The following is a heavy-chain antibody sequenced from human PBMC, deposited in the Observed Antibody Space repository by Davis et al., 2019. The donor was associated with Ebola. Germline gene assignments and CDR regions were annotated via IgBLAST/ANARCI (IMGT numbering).Heavy chain of an antibody. D-gene: IGHD2-15*01. J-gene: IGHJ4*02. V-gene: IGHV3-53*01. CDR1: GFTVSSNY. CDR3: ARIRGYCNGNRCYSGMGFDY. CDR2: IYSDGST. Sequence: GGSLRLSCAASGFTVSSNYMNWVRQAPGKGLEWVSVIYSDGSTYYADSVKGRFTISRDNSKNTLYLQMNSLRAEDTAVYYCARIRGYCNGNRCYSGMGFDYWGQGTLVTVSS.